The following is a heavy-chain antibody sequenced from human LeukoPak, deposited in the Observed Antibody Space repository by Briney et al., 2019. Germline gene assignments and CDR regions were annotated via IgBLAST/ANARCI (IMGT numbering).Heavy chain of an antibody. V-gene: IGHV3-21*01. J-gene: IGHJ3*02. CDR3: ARNFYGSSGYYYAFDI. Sequence: PGGSLRLSCAASGFTFSSYDMSWVRQAPGKGLEGVSDISGSSSCIYYADSVKGRFTISRDNAKNSLYLQMNSLRAEDTAVYYCARNFYGSSGYYYAFDIWGQGTMVTVSS. CDR1: GFTFSSYD. CDR2: ISGSSSCI. D-gene: IGHD3-22*01.